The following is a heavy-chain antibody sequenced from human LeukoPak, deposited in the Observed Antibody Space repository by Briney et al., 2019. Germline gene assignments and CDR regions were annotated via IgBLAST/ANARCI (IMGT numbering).Heavy chain of an antibody. V-gene: IGHV3-23*01. Sequence: PGGSLRLSCAASGFTFSSYSMNWVRQAPGKGLEWVSAISGSGGSTYYADSVKGRFTISRDNSKNTLYLQMNSLRAEDTAVYYCAKDIFGIAAAGTDYWGQGTLVTVSS. CDR2: ISGSGGST. D-gene: IGHD6-13*01. CDR3: AKDIFGIAAAGTDY. J-gene: IGHJ4*02. CDR1: GFTFSSYS.